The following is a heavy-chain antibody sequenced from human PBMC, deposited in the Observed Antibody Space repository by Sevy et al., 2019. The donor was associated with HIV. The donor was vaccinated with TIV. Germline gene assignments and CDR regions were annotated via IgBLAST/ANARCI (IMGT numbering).Heavy chain of an antibody. D-gene: IGHD3-9*01. CDR2: ISGSALTT. CDR1: GFTFDSYA. V-gene: IGHV3-23*01. J-gene: IGHJ6*02. CDR3: GKDVDSTPGRMDV. Sequence: GGSLRLSCAASGFTFDSYAMNWVRQAPGKGLEWVSAISGSALTTYYAGSVKGRVTISRDNSKNTLYLHMNSLGAEDTAIYYCGKDVDSTPGRMDVWGQGTTVTVSS.